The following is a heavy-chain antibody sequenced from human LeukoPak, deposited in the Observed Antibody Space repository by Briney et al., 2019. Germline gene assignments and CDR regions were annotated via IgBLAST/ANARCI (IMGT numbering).Heavy chain of an antibody. CDR2: IWYDGSNK. CDR3: ARGSYSGSYYDYFDH. CDR1: GFTFSSYG. J-gene: IGHJ4*02. D-gene: IGHD1-26*01. Sequence: GGSLRLSCAASGFTFSSYGMHWVRQAPGKGLEWVAVIWYDGSNKYYADSVKGRFTISRDNSKNTLYLQMNSLRAEDTAVYYCARGSYSGSYYDYFDHWGQGTLVTVSS. V-gene: IGHV3-33*01.